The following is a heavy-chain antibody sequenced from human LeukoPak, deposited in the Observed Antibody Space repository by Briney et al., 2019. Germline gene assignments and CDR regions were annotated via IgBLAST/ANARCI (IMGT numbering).Heavy chain of an antibody. CDR1: GYTFTGYY. Sequence: ASVKVSCKASGYTFTGYYMHWVRQAPGQGLERMGWINPNSGGTNYAQKFQGRVTMTRDTSISTAYMELSRLRSDDTAVYYCARGGLLWFGALYYFDYWGQGTLVTVSS. CDR3: ARGGLLWFGALYYFDY. CDR2: INPNSGGT. D-gene: IGHD3-10*01. J-gene: IGHJ4*02. V-gene: IGHV1-2*02.